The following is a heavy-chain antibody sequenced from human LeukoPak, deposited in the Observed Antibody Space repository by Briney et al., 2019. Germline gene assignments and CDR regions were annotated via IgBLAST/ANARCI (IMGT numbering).Heavy chain of an antibody. V-gene: IGHV3-7*01. CDR3: ARVIAVAGGTMDV. D-gene: IGHD6-19*01. CDR1: RFTFSSYW. CDR2: IKQDGSEK. Sequence: GGSLRLSCAASRFTFSSYWMSWVRQAPGKGLEWVANIKQDGSEKYYVDSVKGRFTISRDNAKNSLYVQMNSLRAEDTAVYYCARVIAVAGGTMDVWGKGTTVTVSS. J-gene: IGHJ6*03.